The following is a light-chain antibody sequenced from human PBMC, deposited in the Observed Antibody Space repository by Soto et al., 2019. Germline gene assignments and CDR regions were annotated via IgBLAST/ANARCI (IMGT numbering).Light chain of an antibody. CDR2: GAS. CDR1: QSISDN. J-gene: IGKJ4*01. Sequence: DIVMTQSPAILSVSLGERATLSCLASQSISDNLAWYQQRSGQAPRLLIYGASTRATGVPARFSGSGSGTKFALNISSLQSDDFAIYYCQQYKSWPPLTFGGGTKVE. CDR3: QQYKSWPPLT. V-gene: IGKV3-15*01.